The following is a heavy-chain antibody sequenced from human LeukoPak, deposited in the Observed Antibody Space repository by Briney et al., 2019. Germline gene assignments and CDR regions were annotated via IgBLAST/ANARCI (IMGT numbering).Heavy chain of an antibody. CDR1: GFTFSSYA. D-gene: IGHD6-13*01. V-gene: IGHV3-23*01. J-gene: IGHJ5*02. CDR2: ISGSGGRT. CDR3: AKPRYSSSWYWFDP. Sequence: GGSLRLPCAASGFTFSSYAMSWVRQAPGKGLEWVSGISGSGGRTYYADSVKGRFTISRDNSKNTLYLQMNSLRAEDTAVYYCAKPRYSSSWYWFDPWGQGTLVTVSS.